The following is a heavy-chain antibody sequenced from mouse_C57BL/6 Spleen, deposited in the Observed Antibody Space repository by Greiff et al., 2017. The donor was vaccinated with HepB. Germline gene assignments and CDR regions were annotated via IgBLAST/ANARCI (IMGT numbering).Heavy chain of an antibody. CDR2: IDPEDGET. V-gene: IGHV14-2*01. D-gene: IGHD1-1*01. CDR1: GFNIKDYY. J-gene: IGHJ1*03. CDR3: AGDYGSSYWYFDV. Sequence: EVKLVESGAELVKPGASVKLSCTASGFNIKDYYMHWVKQRTEQGLEWIGRIDPEDGETKYAPKFQGKATITADTSSNTAYLQLSSLTSEDTAVYYCAGDYGSSYWYFDVWGTGTTVTVSS.